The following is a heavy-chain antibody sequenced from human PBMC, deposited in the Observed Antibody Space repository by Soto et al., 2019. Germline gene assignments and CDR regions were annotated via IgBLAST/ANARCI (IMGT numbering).Heavy chain of an antibody. J-gene: IGHJ5*02. CDR1: GYTFTSYY. V-gene: IGHV1-46*01. CDR2: INPSGGST. D-gene: IGHD4-4*01. Sequence: ASVKVSCKASGYTFTSYYMHWVRQAPGQGLEWMGIINPSGGSTSYAQKFQGRVTMTRDTSTSTVYMELSSLRFEDTAVYYCARSPPRVERNNYAGGWFDPWGQGTLVTVSS. CDR3: ARSPPRVERNNYAGGWFDP.